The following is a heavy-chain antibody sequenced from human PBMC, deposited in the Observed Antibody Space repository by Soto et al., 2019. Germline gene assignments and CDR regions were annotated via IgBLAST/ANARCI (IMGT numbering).Heavy chain of an antibody. J-gene: IGHJ4*02. CDR3: ASTNHLFDY. D-gene: IGHD2-8*01. Sequence: SETLSLTCTVSGGSISSSSYYWGWIRQPPGKGLEWIGSIYYSGSTYYNPSLKSRVTISVDTSKNQFSLKLSSVTAADTAVYYCASTNHLFDYWGQGTLVTVSS. CDR2: IYYSGST. V-gene: IGHV4-39*01. CDR1: GGSISSSSYY.